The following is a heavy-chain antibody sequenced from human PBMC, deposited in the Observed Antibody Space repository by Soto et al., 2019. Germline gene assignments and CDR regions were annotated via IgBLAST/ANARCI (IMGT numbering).Heavy chain of an antibody. CDR3: ARAPKRRDGYNFDA. D-gene: IGHD5-12*01. Sequence: PGGSLRLSCSASGFIFTDYSMTWIRQAPGKGLEWVSYISNGDETTQYADSVKGRFSGSRDNAKKVLFLQMNSLRVDDTAVYYCARAPKRRDGYNFDAWGRGALVTVSS. V-gene: IGHV3-11*01. CDR1: GFIFTDYS. CDR2: ISNGDETT. J-gene: IGHJ4*01.